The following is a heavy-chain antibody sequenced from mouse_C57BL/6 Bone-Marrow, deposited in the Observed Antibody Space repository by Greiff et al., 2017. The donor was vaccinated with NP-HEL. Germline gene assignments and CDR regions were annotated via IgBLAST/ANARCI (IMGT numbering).Heavy chain of an antibody. D-gene: IGHD2-1*01. CDR3: ARIYYGNWFAY. J-gene: IGHJ3*01. Sequence: QVQLQQPGAELVKPGASVKLSCKASGYTFTSYWMHWVKQRPGQGLEWIGMIHPNSGSTNYNEKFKSKATLTVDKSSSTAYMQLSSLTSEDSAVYYCARIYYGNWFAYWGQGTLVTVSA. CDR2: IHPNSGST. CDR1: GYTFTSYW. V-gene: IGHV1-64*01.